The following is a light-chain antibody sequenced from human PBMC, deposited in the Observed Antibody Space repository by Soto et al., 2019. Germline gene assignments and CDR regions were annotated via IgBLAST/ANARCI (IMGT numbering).Light chain of an antibody. V-gene: IGKV3-11*01. CDR2: SAS. CDR3: QQRSNWPLFT. J-gene: IGKJ3*01. Sequence: EIVMTQSPATLSVSPGGRATLSCRASQSISDTLAWYQQKPGQAPRLLIYSASNRATGIPARFSGSGSGTDFTLTISSLEPEDFAVYYCQQRSNWPLFTFGP. CDR1: QSISDT.